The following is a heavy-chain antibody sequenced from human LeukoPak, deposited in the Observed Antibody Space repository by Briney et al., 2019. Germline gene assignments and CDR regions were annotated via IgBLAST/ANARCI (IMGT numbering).Heavy chain of an antibody. CDR2: IYYSGST. D-gene: IGHD2-8*01. V-gene: IGHV4-59*01. CDR1: GGSISSYY. J-gene: IGHJ4*02. Sequence: SETLSLTCTVSGGSISSYYWSWIRQPPGKGLEWIGNIYYSGSTNYNPSLKSRVTILVDTAKSRFSLKLSSVTAADTAVYYYARDTGTRGFDYWGQGTLVTVSS. CDR3: ARDTGTRGFDY.